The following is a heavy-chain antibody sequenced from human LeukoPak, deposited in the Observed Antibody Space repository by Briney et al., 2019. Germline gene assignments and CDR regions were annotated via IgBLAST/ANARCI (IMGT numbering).Heavy chain of an antibody. Sequence: SETLSLTCTVSGGSISSGDYYWSWIRQPPGKGLEWIGYIYYSGSTYYNPSLKSRVTISVDTSKNQFSLKLSSVTAADTAVYYCARETRLLVPAANWFDPWGQGTLVTVSS. CDR1: GGSISSGDYY. D-gene: IGHD2-2*01. CDR2: IYYSGST. V-gene: IGHV4-30-4*08. CDR3: ARETRLLVPAANWFDP. J-gene: IGHJ5*02.